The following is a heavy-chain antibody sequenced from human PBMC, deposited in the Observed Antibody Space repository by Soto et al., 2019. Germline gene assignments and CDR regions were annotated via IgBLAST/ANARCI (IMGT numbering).Heavy chain of an antibody. CDR2: IKQDGSEK. CDR3: ASTYYDFWSGYYSSMDV. CDR1: GFTFSSYW. D-gene: IGHD3-3*01. J-gene: IGHJ6*02. V-gene: IGHV3-7*05. Sequence: GGSLRLSCAASGFTFSSYWMSWVRQAPGKGLEWVANIKQDGSEKYYVDSVKGRFTISRDNAKNSLYLQMNSLRAEDTAVYYCASTYYDFWSGYYSSMDVWGQGTTVTVSS.